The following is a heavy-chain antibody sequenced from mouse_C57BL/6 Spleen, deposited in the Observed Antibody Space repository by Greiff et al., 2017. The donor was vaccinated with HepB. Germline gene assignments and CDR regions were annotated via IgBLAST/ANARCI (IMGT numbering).Heavy chain of an antibody. V-gene: IGHV5-17*01. J-gene: IGHJ3*01. D-gene: IGHD4-1*01. CDR1: GFTFSDYG. Sequence: DVMLVESGGGLVKPGGSLKLSCAASGFTFSDYGMHWVRQAPEKGLEWVAYISSGSSTIYYADTVKGRFTISRDNAKNNLFLQMTSLRSEDTAMYYCAIPGAWFAYWGQGTLVTVSA. CDR3: AIPGAWFAY. CDR2: ISSGSSTI.